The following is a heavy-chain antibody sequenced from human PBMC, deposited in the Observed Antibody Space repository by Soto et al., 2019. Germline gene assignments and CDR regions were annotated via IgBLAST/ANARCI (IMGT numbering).Heavy chain of an antibody. D-gene: IGHD6-13*01. J-gene: IGHJ5*02. CDR3: ARGQVAAAGTGFRWFDP. Sequence: SETLSLTCAVYGGSFSGYYWSWIRQPPGKGLEWIGEINHSGSTNYNPYLKSRVTISVDTSKNQFSLKLSSVTAADTAVYYCARGQVAAAGTGFRWFDPWGQGTLVTVSS. V-gene: IGHV4-34*01. CDR1: GGSFSGYY. CDR2: INHSGST.